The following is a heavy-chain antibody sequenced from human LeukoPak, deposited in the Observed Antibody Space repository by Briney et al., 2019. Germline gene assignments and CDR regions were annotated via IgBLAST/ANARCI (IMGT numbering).Heavy chain of an antibody. CDR3: ARESVVVITQYYFDY. Sequence: GGSLRLSCAASGFTFSSYGMHWVRQAPGKGLEWVAVIWYDGSNKYYADSVKGRFTISRDNSKNTLYLQMNSLRAEDTAVYYCARESVVVITQYYFDYWGQGTLVTVSS. J-gene: IGHJ4*02. CDR1: GFTFSSYG. V-gene: IGHV3-33*01. CDR2: IWYDGSNK. D-gene: IGHD3-22*01.